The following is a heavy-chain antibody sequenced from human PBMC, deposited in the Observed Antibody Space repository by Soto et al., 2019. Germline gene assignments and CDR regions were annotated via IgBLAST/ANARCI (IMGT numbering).Heavy chain of an antibody. V-gene: IGHV3-23*01. CDR1: GFTFSSYA. J-gene: IGHJ4*02. D-gene: IGHD5-18*01. CDR2: ISGSGGST. CDR3: AKVVDTAMVPFDY. Sequence: EVQLLESGGGLVQPGGSLRLSCAASGFTFSSYAMSWVRQAPGKGLEWVSAISGSGGSTYYADSVKGRFTISRDNSKNTLYLQMNSLRADDRAVYYCAKVVDTAMVPFDYWGQGTLVTVSS.